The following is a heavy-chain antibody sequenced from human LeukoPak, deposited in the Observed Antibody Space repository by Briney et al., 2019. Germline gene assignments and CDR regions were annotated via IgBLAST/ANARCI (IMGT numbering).Heavy chain of an antibody. CDR1: GFIYGNYW. CDR3: AGGGGFLTDC. CDR2: VKQDGRER. V-gene: IGHV3-7*03. Sequence: GGSLRLSCRGSGFIYGNYWMTWVRQAPGKGLEWVANVKQDGRERHYVDSVKGRFTISRDNAQNSLYLQMNSLRVEDTAIYYCAGGGGFLTDCWGQGTLVTVSS. D-gene: IGHD3-10*01. J-gene: IGHJ4*02.